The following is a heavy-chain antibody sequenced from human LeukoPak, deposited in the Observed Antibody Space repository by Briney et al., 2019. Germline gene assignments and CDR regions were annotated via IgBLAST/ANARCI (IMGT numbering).Heavy chain of an antibody. Sequence: GRSLRLSCAASGFTFSSYGMHWVRQAPGKGLEWVAVISHDGSKKYYADSVKGRFTISRDNSKNTLYLQMNSLRDEDTAIYFCAKGHTNLDPAGDQGALVIVSS. D-gene: IGHD1-1*01. J-gene: IGHJ4*02. V-gene: IGHV3-30*18. CDR1: GFTFSSYG. CDR2: ISHDGSKK. CDR3: AKGHTNLDPA.